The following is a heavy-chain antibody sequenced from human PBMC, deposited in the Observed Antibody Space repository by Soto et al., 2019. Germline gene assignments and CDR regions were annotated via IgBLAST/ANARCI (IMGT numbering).Heavy chain of an antibody. D-gene: IGHD3-22*01. CDR2: IYHSGST. CDR1: GGSISSGGYS. Sequence: SETLSLTCAVSGGSISSGGYSWSWIRQPPGKGLEWIGYIYHSGSTYYNPSLKSRVTIPVDRSKNQFSLKLSSVTAADTAVYYCARAPTYYYDRGGFDPWGQGTLVTVSS. V-gene: IGHV4-30-2*01. J-gene: IGHJ5*02. CDR3: ARAPTYYYDRGGFDP.